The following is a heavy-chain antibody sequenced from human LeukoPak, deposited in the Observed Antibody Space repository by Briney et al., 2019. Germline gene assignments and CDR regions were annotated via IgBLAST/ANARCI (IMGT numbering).Heavy chain of an antibody. D-gene: IGHD2-2*01. Sequence: GSSVKVSCKASGGTFISYAISWARQAPGQGLEWMGGIIPIFGTANYAQKFQGRGTITADESTSTAYMELSRLRSEDTAVYYCARVESRYCSSTSCPEDYWGQGTLVTVSS. CDR1: GGTFISYA. CDR3: ARVESRYCSSTSCPEDY. J-gene: IGHJ4*02. CDR2: IIPIFGTA. V-gene: IGHV1-69*01.